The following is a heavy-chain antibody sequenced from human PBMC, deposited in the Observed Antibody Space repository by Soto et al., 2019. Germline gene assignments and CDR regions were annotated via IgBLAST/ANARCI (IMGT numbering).Heavy chain of an antibody. Sequence: SETLSLTCTVSGGSISSSSYYWGWIRQPPGKGLEWIGSIYYSGSTYYNPSLKSRVTISVDTSKNQFSLKLSSVTAADTAVYYCARHRGSGWSNYYYYYGMDVWGQGITVTVSS. CDR3: ARHRGSGWSNYYYYYGMDV. CDR1: GGSISSSSYY. CDR2: IYYSGST. J-gene: IGHJ6*02. D-gene: IGHD6-19*01. V-gene: IGHV4-39*01.